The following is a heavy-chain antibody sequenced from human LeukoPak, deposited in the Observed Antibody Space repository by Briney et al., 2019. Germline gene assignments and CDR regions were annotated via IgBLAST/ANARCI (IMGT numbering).Heavy chain of an antibody. CDR2: IYYSGST. CDR3: ARGLYSYYYSMDV. J-gene: IGHJ6*03. Sequence: SETLSLTCTVSGGSISSSSYYWGWIRQPPGKGLEWIGSIYYSGSTYYNPSLKSRVTISVDTSKNQFSLKLSSVTAADTAVYYCARGLYSYYYSMDVWGKGTPVTVSS. CDR1: GGSISSSSYY. V-gene: IGHV4-39*07.